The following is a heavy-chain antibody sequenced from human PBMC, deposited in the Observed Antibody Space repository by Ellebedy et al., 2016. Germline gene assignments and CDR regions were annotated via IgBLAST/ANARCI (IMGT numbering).Heavy chain of an antibody. V-gene: IGHV3-73*01. J-gene: IGHJ4*02. D-gene: IGHD4-11*01. CDR1: GFIFSDSA. CDR3: LRGAYSTTVDYFDS. Sequence: GGSLRLSCAASGFIFSDSAWHWVRQASGKGPEWVGRVANKGYSYATDYVASVTGRFSISRDESRNTVYLQMNSLKSEDTAVYYCLRGAYSTTVDYFDSWGQGMLVTVSS. CDR2: VANKGYSYAT.